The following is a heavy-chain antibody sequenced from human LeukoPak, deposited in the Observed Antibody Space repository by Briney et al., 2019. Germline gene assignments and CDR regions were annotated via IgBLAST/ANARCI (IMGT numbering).Heavy chain of an antibody. CDR1: GYTFTSYG. J-gene: IGHJ5*02. CDR3: ARDNSVEDTAWWFDP. Sequence: GASVKVSCKTSGYTFTSYGISWVRQAPGQGLEWMGWISGYNGNTNYAQKVQGRVTMTTDTSTSTAYMELRSLRSDDTAVYYCARDNSVEDTAWWFDPWGQGTLVTVSS. V-gene: IGHV1-18*01. D-gene: IGHD4-23*01. CDR2: ISGYNGNT.